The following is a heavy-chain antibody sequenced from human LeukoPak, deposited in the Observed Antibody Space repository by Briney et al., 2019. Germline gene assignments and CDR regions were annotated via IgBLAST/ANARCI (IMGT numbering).Heavy chain of an antibody. CDR1: GGSFSGYY. D-gene: IGHD1-1*01. J-gene: IGHJ4*02. CDR3: ARLHPELEPRQAAFDY. Sequence: SETLSLTCAVYGGSFSGYYWSWIRQPPGKGLALIGEINHSGSTNYNPSLKSRVTISVDTSKNQFSLKVSSVTAADTAVYYCARLHPELEPRQAAFDYWGQGTLVTVSS. CDR2: INHSGST. V-gene: IGHV4-34*01.